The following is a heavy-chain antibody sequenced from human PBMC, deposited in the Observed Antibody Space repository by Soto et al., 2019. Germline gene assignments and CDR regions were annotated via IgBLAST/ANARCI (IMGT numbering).Heavy chain of an antibody. V-gene: IGHV5-51*01. Sequence: GASLKISCKGSGYSFTSYWIGWVRQMPGKGLEWMGIIYPGDSDTRYSPSFQGQATISADKSISTAYLQWSSLKASDTAMYYCARHLKVVALGYHYYYGMDVWGQGTTVTVSS. J-gene: IGHJ6*02. CDR1: GYSFTSYW. D-gene: IGHD2-15*01. CDR3: ARHLKVVALGYHYYYGMDV. CDR2: IYPGDSDT.